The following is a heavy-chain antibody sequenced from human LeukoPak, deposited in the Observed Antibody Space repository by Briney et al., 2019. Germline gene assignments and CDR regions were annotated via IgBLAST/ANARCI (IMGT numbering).Heavy chain of an antibody. D-gene: IGHD3-10*01. CDR1: GYTFTSYG. J-gene: IGHJ4*02. CDR2: ISAYNGNT. CDR3: ARDAGVLLWFGELPLDY. Sequence: ALVKLSCKASGYTFTSYGISWVRQAPGQGFEWMGWISAYNGNTNYAQTLQGRVTMTTDTSTSTAYMELRSLRSDDTAVYDCARDAGVLLWFGELPLDYWGQGTLVTVSS. V-gene: IGHV1-18*01.